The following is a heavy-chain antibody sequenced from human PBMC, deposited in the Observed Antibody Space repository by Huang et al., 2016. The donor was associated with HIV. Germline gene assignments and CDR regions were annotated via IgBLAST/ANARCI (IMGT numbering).Heavy chain of an antibody. J-gene: IGHJ2*01. CDR1: GGSINTGRYY. D-gene: IGHD3-3*01. CDR2: LYYTGKR. Sequence: QMRFQESGPGLVKPSGTLSLTCNVSGGSINTGRYYWGWIRQPPGKGLEWVGSLYYTGKRHYDPALKGRLTMSADTSKNQVSLNLSSVTAADTAIYYCARNHDFWRGRMFAISYFDVWGRGTLVTVAS. V-gene: IGHV4-39*01. CDR3: ARNHDFWRGRMFAISYFDV.